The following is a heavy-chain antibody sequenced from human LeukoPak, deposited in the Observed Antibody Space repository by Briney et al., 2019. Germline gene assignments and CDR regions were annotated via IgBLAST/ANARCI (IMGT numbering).Heavy chain of an antibody. CDR3: VKDRYCPEVTCFGGGFEY. V-gene: IGHV3-23*01. CDR2: ISGRGDSA. Sequence: PGGSLRLSCAVSGLNFKFYAMSWVRRAPGKGLEWVSGISGRGDSADYADSVKGRFTISRDNSKNTLYLRLNSLRVEDTATYYCVKDRYCPEVTCFGGGFEYWGQGTLVVVSS. J-gene: IGHJ4*02. CDR1: GLNFKFYA. D-gene: IGHD2-8*02.